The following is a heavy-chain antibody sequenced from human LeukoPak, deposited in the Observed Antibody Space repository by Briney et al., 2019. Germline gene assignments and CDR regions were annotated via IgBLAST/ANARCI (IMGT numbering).Heavy chain of an antibody. D-gene: IGHD2/OR15-2a*01. J-gene: IGHJ4*02. CDR1: GFTFSSDS. CDR2: ISSSDSYI. Sequence: PGGSLRLSCAASGFTFSSDSMNWVRQAPGKGLEWVSYISSSDSYIYYADSVKGRFTISRDNAKNSLYLQMNSLRAEDTAVYYCARERTFDYWGQGTLVTVSS. V-gene: IGHV3-21*01. CDR3: ARERTFDY.